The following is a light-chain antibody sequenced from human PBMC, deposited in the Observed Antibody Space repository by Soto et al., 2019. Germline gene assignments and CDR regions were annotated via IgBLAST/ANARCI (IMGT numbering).Light chain of an antibody. J-gene: IGKJ1*01. V-gene: IGKV1-9*01. CDR3: QQLNSYPRT. CDR1: QGMSGY. CDR2: AAS. Sequence: DIPLTQSPSFLSASVGDRVTITCRASQGMSGYLAWYQQKPGKAPKLLIYAASTLQSGVPSRFSGSGSGTEFTLTISSLQPEDFATYYCQQLNSYPRTFGQGTKVEIK.